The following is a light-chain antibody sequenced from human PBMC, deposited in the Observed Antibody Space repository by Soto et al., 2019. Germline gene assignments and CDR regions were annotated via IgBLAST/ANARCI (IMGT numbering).Light chain of an antibody. V-gene: IGKV3-15*01. CDR3: QQYNNWPLT. CDR1: QSVSRN. CDR2: DAS. J-gene: IGKJ4*01. Sequence: IVMTQSPGTLSVSPGERATLSCRASQSVSRNLAWYQQNPGQAPRLVIYDASTRATGIPARFSGSASGTEFTLTISSLQSEDFAVYYCQQYNNWPLTLGGGTKVEIK.